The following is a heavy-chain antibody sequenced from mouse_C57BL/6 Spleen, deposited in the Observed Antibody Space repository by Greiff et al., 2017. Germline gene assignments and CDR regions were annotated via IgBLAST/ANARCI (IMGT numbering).Heavy chain of an antibody. CDR2: IYPRSGNT. J-gene: IGHJ4*01. D-gene: IGHD1-1*01. Sequence: QVQLQQSGAELARPGASVKLSCKASGYTFTSYGISWVKQRTGQGLEWIGEIYPRSGNTYYNEKFKGKATLTADKSSSTAYMELRSLTSEDSAVYVCARDYYGSSSPYAMDYWGQGTSVTVSS. V-gene: IGHV1-81*01. CDR1: GYTFTSYG. CDR3: ARDYYGSSSPYAMDY.